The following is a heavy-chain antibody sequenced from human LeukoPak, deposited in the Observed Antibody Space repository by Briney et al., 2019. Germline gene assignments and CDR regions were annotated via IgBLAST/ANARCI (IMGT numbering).Heavy chain of an antibody. J-gene: IGHJ6*02. CDR1: GFTFDDYA. V-gene: IGHV3-43*02. Sequence: PGGSLRLSCAASGFTFDDYAMHWVRQAPGKGPEWVSLISGDGGSTYYADSVKGRFTISRDNSKNTLYLQTNSLRAEDTAVYYCAKGDYYDSSGYYPHNYYYYGMDVWGQGTTVTVSS. D-gene: IGHD3-22*01. CDR3: AKGDYYDSSGYYPHNYYYYGMDV. CDR2: ISGDGGST.